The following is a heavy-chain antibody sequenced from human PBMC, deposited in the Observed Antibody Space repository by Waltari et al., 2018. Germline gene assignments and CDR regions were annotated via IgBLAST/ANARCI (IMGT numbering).Heavy chain of an antibody. Sequence: QVQLQQSGPGLVKPSQTLSLTCAISGDSVPSNSAAWTWIRQSPSRGLEWLGRTYYRSKWYDDYAVSVKSRITINPDTSKNQFSLQLNSVSPEDTAVYYCARGTGTADFDSWGQGTLVTVSA. J-gene: IGHJ4*02. V-gene: IGHV6-1*01. CDR3: ARGTGTADFDS. D-gene: IGHD1-7*01. CDR2: TYYRSKWYD. CDR1: GDSVPSNSAA.